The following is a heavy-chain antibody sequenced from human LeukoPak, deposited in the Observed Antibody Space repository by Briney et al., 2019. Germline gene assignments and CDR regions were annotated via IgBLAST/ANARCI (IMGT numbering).Heavy chain of an antibody. Sequence: PSQTLSLTCTVSGGSISSGDYYWTWIRQPPGKGLEWMGYIFYSGSMYYNPSLKSRLTISVDTSKNQFSLKLRSVTAADTAVYYCARGLHSTMPYWGYWGQGTLVTVSS. CDR2: IFYSGSM. J-gene: IGHJ4*02. D-gene: IGHD2-2*01. CDR3: ARGLHSTMPYWGY. CDR1: GGSISSGDYY. V-gene: IGHV4-30-4*01.